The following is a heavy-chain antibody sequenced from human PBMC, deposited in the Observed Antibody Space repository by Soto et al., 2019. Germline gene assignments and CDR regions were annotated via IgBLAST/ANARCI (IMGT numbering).Heavy chain of an antibody. Sequence: ASVKVSCKASGYTFTSYGISWVRQAPGQGLEWMGWISAYNGNTNYAQKLQGRVTMTTDTSTSTAYMELRSLRSDDTAVYYCGKAASPGIAAAGGYYYYGMDVWGQGTTVTVSS. J-gene: IGHJ6*02. CDR1: GYTFTSYG. V-gene: IGHV1-18*04. CDR3: GKAASPGIAAAGGYYYYGMDV. CDR2: ISAYNGNT. D-gene: IGHD6-13*01.